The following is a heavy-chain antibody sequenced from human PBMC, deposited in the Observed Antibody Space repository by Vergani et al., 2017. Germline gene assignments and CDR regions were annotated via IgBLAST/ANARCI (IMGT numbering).Heavy chain of an antibody. D-gene: IGHD5-12*01. CDR3: GSGFGSWAFDY. CDR2: ISGTGGST. J-gene: IGHJ4*02. CDR1: GFTFSSYA. Sequence: EVQLVESGGGLVQPGGSLRLSCAASGFTFSSYAMSWVRQAPGKGLEWVSGISGTGGSTYYADSVKGRFTISRDNSKNTLHLQMNSLRAEDTAVYYCGSGFGSWAFDYWGQGTLVTVSS. V-gene: IGHV3-23*04.